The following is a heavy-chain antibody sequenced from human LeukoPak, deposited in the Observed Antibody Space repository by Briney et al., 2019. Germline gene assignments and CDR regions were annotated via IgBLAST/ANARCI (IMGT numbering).Heavy chain of an antibody. V-gene: IGHV5-51*01. CDR2: IYPSDSDT. Sequence: GESLKISCKGSGYTFTSYWIGWVRQMPGKGLEWMGIIYPSDSDTRYSPSFQGQVTISADKSISTAYLQWSSLKASDTAMYYCARPGYYDSSSYYYVLDYWGQGTLVTVSS. J-gene: IGHJ4*02. CDR1: GYTFTSYW. D-gene: IGHD3-22*01. CDR3: ARPGYYDSSSYYYVLDY.